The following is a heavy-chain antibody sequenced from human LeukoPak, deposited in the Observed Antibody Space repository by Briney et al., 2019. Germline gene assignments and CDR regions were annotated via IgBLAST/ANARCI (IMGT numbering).Heavy chain of an antibody. J-gene: IGHJ4*02. D-gene: IGHD1-26*01. Sequence: GRSLRLSCAASGFTFSSYAMHWVRQAPGKGLEWVAVISYDGSNKYYADSVKGRFTISRVNSKNTLYLQMSSLRAEDTAVYYCAREVRGTFDYWGQGTLVTVSS. CDR1: GFTFSSYA. CDR2: ISYDGSNK. CDR3: AREVRGTFDY. V-gene: IGHV3-30*04.